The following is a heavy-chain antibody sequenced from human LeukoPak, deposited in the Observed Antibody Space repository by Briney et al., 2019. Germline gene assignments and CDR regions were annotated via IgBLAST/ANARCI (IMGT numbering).Heavy chain of an antibody. V-gene: IGHV4-39*01. CDR1: GGSISSKSYY. Sequence: SETLSLTCTVSGGSISSKSYYWGWIRQPPGKGLEWIVSIYYSGSTYHNPSLKCRVTISVDTSKNQFSLKLSSVTAADTAVYYCARHRVVATIDNFDYWGQGTLVTVSS. CDR2: IYYSGST. J-gene: IGHJ4*02. CDR3: ARHRVVATIDNFDY. D-gene: IGHD5-12*01.